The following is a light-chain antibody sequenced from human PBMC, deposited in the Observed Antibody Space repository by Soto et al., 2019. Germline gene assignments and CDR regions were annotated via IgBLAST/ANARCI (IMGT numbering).Light chain of an antibody. CDR3: QQRSYWPLT. CDR1: QSVSSN. J-gene: IGKJ5*01. CDR2: GAS. Sequence: EIVMTQSPATLSVSPGERATLSCRASQSVSSNLAWYQQKPGQAPRLLIYGASTRATGIQARFSGSGSGTEFTLTIRSLQSEDFAVYYCQQRSYWPLTFGQGTRLEIK. V-gene: IGKV3-15*01.